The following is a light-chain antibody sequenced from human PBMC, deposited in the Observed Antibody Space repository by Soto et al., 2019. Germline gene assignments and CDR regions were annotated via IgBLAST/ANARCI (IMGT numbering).Light chain of an antibody. CDR2: EGT. V-gene: IGLV2-23*03. CDR3: CTYAGRSTFV. J-gene: IGLJ2*01. CDR1: SSDIGSYDL. Sequence: QSVLTQPASVSGSPGQSITISCTGTSSDIGSYDLVSWYQHHPGKAPKLMIYEGTKRPSGVSNRFSGSKSGNAASLTISGLQDDDDADYYCCTYAGRSTFVFGGGTKVTVL.